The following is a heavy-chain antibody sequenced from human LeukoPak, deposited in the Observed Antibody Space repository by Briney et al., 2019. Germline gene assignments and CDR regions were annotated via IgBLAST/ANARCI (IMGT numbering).Heavy chain of an antibody. Sequence: PSGTLSLTCAVSGGSITNNWYSWVRQPPGKGLEWIGEIFHSGKTNYNPSLKSRVTISVDKSKNQFSLKLSSVTAADTAVYYCARAASYNLDYWGQGTLVTVSS. CDR1: GGSITNNW. V-gene: IGHV4-4*02. CDR2: IFHSGKT. J-gene: IGHJ4*02. CDR3: ARAASYNLDY.